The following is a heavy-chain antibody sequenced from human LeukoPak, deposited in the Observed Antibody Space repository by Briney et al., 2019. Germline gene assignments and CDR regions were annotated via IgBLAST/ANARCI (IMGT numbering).Heavy chain of an antibody. CDR1: GGSFSGYY. Sequence: SETLSLTCAVYGGSFSGYYWSWIRQPPGKGMEWIGEINHSGSTNYNPSLKNRVTISGDTSRNQFSLELTSVTAADTAVYYCARGRQHLVPGGDYWGQGTLVTVSS. D-gene: IGHD6-13*01. CDR3: ARGRQHLVPGGDY. CDR2: INHSGST. J-gene: IGHJ4*02. V-gene: IGHV4-34*01.